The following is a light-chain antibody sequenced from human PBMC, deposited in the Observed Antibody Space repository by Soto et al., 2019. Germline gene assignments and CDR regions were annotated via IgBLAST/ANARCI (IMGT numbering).Light chain of an antibody. V-gene: IGKV3-15*01. Sequence: MTQSPSSVSASVGDRVTITCRASQSVSSNLAWYQQKPGQAPRLLIYGASTRATGIPARFSGSGSGTEFTLTISSLQSEDFAVYYCQQYNNWPQTFGQGTKWIS. J-gene: IGKJ1*01. CDR2: GAS. CDR1: QSVSSN. CDR3: QQYNNWPQT.